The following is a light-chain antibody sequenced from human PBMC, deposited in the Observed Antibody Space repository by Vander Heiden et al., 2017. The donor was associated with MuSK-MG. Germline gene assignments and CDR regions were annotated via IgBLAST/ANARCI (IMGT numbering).Light chain of an antibody. Sequence: DIQMTHSPSSLSASVRDRVPIACRASQSISRYLNWYQQKPGKAPKLLIYAASSLQRGVPSRFSGSGSGRDFTLTISSLQPEDCATYYCQQSYSTPFTFGPGTKVDF. CDR2: AAS. CDR1: QSISRY. CDR3: QQSYSTPFT. J-gene: IGKJ3*01. V-gene: IGKV1-39*01.